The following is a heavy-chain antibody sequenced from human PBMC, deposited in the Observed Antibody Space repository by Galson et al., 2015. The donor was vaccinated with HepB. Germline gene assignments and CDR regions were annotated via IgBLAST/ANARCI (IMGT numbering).Heavy chain of an antibody. J-gene: IGHJ4*02. Sequence: SCKASGYTFTSNGISWVRQTPRQGLEWLGWISAYGGNTKYAQKYQGRITLTRDTSTSTAYVELRSLRSDDTAVYYCARDRDYRFDYWGQGTLVTVSS. V-gene: IGHV1-18*04. CDR2: ISAYGGNT. CDR3: ARDRDYRFDY. CDR1: GYTFTSNG. D-gene: IGHD4/OR15-4a*01.